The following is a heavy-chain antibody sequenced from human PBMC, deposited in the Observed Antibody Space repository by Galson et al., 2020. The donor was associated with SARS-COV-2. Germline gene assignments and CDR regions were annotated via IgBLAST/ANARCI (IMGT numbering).Heavy chain of an antibody. CDR2: ISSSGSTI. CDR3: ARGAREGALHYYDSSGYYRY. V-gene: IGHV3-11*01. D-gene: IGHD3-22*01. CDR1: GFTFSDYY. Sequence: GESLKISCAASGFTFSDYYMSWIRQAPGKGLEWVSYISSSGSTIYYADSVKGRFTISRDNAKNSLYLQMNSLRAEDTAVYYCARGAREGALHYYDSSGYYRYWGQGTLVTVSS. J-gene: IGHJ4*02.